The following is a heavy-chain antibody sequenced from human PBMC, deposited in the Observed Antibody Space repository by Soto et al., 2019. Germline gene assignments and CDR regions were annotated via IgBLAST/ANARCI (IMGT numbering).Heavy chain of an antibody. J-gene: IGHJ4*02. V-gene: IGHV4-4*02. CDR2: IYRTGST. D-gene: IGHD1-7*01. Sequence: SQTRSLTCAVSGGSFTRNNWWTWVRQPPGQGLEWIGEIYRTGSTNYNPSLKSRVTISLDKSENQVSLKVTSLTAADTAVYYCASRDPGTSVDYWGQGTLVTVSS. CDR3: ASRDPGTSVDY. CDR1: GGSFTRNNW.